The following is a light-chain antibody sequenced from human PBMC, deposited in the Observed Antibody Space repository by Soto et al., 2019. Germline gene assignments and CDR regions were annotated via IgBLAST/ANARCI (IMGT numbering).Light chain of an antibody. CDR2: AAS. CDR1: QSVTSSY. V-gene: IGKV3-20*01. J-gene: IGKJ1*01. Sequence: EIVLTQSPGTLSLSPGERATLSCRASQSVTSSYLAWYQQKPGQAPRLLIYAASSRASAIPDRFSGSGSGTDFTLTISRLEPEDFVVYYCHQYGTSPQTFGQGTKVEIK. CDR3: HQYGTSPQT.